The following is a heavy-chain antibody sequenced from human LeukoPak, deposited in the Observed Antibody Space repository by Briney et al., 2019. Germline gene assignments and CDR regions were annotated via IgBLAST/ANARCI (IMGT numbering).Heavy chain of an antibody. CDR3: ARWLQFSPTFDAFDI. D-gene: IGHD5-24*01. V-gene: IGHV3-53*01. Sequence: GGCLRLSCVASLFTLSSNYMSWVRPAPGKGVEGVSVIYRGGSKYYAHSVHGRFTIPRHNSKHTQHLQMNSLKPEASAVYYCARWLQFSPTFDAFDIWGQGTMVTVSS. CDR2: IYRGGSK. CDR1: LFTLSSNY. J-gene: IGHJ3*02.